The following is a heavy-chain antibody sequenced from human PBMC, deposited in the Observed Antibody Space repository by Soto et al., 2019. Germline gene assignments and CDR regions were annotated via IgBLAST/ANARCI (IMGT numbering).Heavy chain of an antibody. CDR2: IYHTGST. Sequence: SETLSLTCTVSGGSVNSDNYYWSWIRQPPGRGLDWIGYIYHTGSTNYNPPLNSRVTISVDTSRNQFSLKLNSVTAADTAVYYCAREFSNSPEAFDSWGQGTLVTVSA. D-gene: IGHD6-6*01. J-gene: IGHJ4*02. CDR1: GGSVNSDNYY. CDR3: AREFSNSPEAFDS. V-gene: IGHV4-61*01.